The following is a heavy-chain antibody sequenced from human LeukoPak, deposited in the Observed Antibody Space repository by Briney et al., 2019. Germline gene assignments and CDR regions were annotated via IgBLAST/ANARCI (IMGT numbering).Heavy chain of an antibody. CDR3: ARRSQSVGGRDFDL. J-gene: IGHJ2*01. Sequence: LAGGSLRLSCAASGFTFNTYAMSWVRQAPGKGLEWVSAISRIADTIYYTDSVKGRFTISRDNSKNTLYLQLNSLRAEDTAVYYCARRSQSVGGRDFDLWGRGTLVTVSS. CDR2: ISRIADTI. D-gene: IGHD1-26*01. CDR1: GFTFNTYA. V-gene: IGHV3-23*01.